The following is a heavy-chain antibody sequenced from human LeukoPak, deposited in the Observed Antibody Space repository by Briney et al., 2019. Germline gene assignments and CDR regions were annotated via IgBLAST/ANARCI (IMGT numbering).Heavy chain of an antibody. D-gene: IGHD6-13*01. J-gene: IGHJ4*02. CDR2: INPSGGST. CDR3: ASTYSSSWYADQFDY. V-gene: IGHV1-46*01. Sequence: ASVKVSCKASGYTFTSYYMHWVRQAPGQGLEWMGIINPSGGSTSYAQKFQGRVTMTRDTSTSTVYMELSSLRSEDTAVYYCASTYSSSWYADQFDYWGQGTLVTVSS. CDR1: GYTFTSYY.